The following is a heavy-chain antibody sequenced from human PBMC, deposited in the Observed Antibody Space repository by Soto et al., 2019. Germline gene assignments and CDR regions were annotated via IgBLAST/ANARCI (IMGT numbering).Heavy chain of an antibody. J-gene: IGHJ6*02. V-gene: IGHV4-30-4*01. Sequence: PSETLSLTCTVSGGSISSGDYYWSWIRQPPGKGLEWIGYIYYSGSTYYNPSLKSRVTISVDTSKNQFSLKLSSVTAADTAVYYCARRREQLTRDYYYYYGMDVWGQGTTVTVS. CDR2: IYYSGST. D-gene: IGHD1-1*01. CDR1: GGSISSGDYY. CDR3: ARRREQLTRDYYYYYGMDV.